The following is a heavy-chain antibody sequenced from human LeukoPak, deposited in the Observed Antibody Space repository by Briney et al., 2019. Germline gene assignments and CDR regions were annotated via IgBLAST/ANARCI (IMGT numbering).Heavy chain of an antibody. Sequence: ASVKVSCKASGYTFTSYGISWVRQAPGQGLEWMGWISAYNGNTNYAQKLQGRVTMTTDTSTSTAYMELRSLRSDDTAVYYCARFIAARDYYGMDVWGQGTTVTVSS. D-gene: IGHD6-25*01. CDR1: GYTFTSYG. CDR2: ISAYNGNT. V-gene: IGHV1-18*01. J-gene: IGHJ6*02. CDR3: ARFIAARDYYGMDV.